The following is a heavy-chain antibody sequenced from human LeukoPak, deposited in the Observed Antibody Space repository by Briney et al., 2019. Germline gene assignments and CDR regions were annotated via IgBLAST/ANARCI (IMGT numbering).Heavy chain of an antibody. CDR3: ATLDYGGNSFNVFDI. Sequence: SETLSLTCAVYGGSFSGYYWSWIRQPPGKGLEWIGEINHSGSTNYNPSLKSRVTISVDTSKNQFSLKLSSVTAADTAIYYCATLDYGGNSFNVFDIWGQGTMVTVSS. J-gene: IGHJ3*02. D-gene: IGHD4-23*01. V-gene: IGHV4-34*01. CDR1: GGSFSGYY. CDR2: INHSGST.